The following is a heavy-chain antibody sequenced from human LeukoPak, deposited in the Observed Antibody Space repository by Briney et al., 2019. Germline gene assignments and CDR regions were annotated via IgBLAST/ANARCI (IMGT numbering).Heavy chain of an antibody. D-gene: IGHD6-19*01. CDR1: GYTFTGYY. CDR2: INPNSGGT. V-gene: IGHV1-2*02. Sequence: ASVKVSCKASGYTFTGYYMHWVRQAPGQGLEWMGWINPNSGGTNYAQKFQGRVTMTRETSISTAYMELSRLRSDDTAVYYGARDSAEGIAVAGPGYWGQGTLVTVSS. J-gene: IGHJ4*02. CDR3: ARDSAEGIAVAGPGY.